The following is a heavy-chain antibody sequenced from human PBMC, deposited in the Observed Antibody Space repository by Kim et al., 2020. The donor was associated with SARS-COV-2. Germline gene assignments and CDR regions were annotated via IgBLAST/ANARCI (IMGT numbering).Heavy chain of an antibody. V-gene: IGHV4-59*01. CDR1: GGSISSYY. J-gene: IGHJ4*02. Sequence: SETLSLTCTVSGGSISSYYWSWIRQPPGKGLEWIGYIYYSGSTNYNPSLKSRVTISVDTSKNQFSLKLSSVTAADTAVYYCAREYYSSSGGYYFDYWGQGTLVTVSS. D-gene: IGHD6-6*01. CDR2: IYYSGST. CDR3: AREYYSSSGGYYFDY.